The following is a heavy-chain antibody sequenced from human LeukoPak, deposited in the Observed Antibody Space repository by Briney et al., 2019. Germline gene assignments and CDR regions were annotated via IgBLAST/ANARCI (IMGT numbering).Heavy chain of an antibody. CDR2: INHSGST. V-gene: IGHV4-34*01. CDR1: GGSFSGYY. D-gene: IGHD6-13*01. J-gene: IGHJ4*02. CDR3: ATLIAAVADY. Sequence: SETLSLTCAVYGGSFSGYYWRWIRQPPGKGLEWIGEINHSGSTNYNPSLTSRVTISVDTSKNQSSLKLSSVTAAGTAVYYCATLIAAVADYWGQGTLVTVSS.